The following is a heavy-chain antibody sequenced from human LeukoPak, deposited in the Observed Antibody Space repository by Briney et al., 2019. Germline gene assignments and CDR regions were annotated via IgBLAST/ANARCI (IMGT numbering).Heavy chain of an antibody. V-gene: IGHV1-8*03. CDR3: ARGVREDDILTGFDY. CDR2: MNPNSGNT. J-gene: IGHJ4*02. Sequence: ASVKVSCKASGYTFTGYYMHWVRQAPGQGLEWMGWMNPNSGNTGYAQKFQGRVTITRNTSISTAYMELSSLRSEDTAVYYCARGVREDDILTGFDYWGQGTLVTVSS. D-gene: IGHD3-9*01. CDR1: GYTFTGYY.